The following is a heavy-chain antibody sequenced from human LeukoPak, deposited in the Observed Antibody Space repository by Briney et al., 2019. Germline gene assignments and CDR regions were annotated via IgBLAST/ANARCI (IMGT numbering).Heavy chain of an antibody. CDR2: FDPERGET. CDR1: VHSLTKFS. V-gene: IGHV1-24*01. D-gene: IGHD1-26*01. J-gene: IGHJ4*02. CDR3: ATRSIVYDF. Sequence: ASVKVSCKVSVHSLTKFSMEWVRQAPGKGLEWMGGFDPERGETIHAQKFQGRFTMTEDTSTDTAYMELNSLTSEDTAVYYCATRSIVYDFWGQGTLVTVSS.